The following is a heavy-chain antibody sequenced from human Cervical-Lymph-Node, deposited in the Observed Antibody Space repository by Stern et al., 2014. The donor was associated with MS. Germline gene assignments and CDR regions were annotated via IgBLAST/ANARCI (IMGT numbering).Heavy chain of an antibody. CDR3: VRASDPLFEY. CDR1: GFTFSDYH. V-gene: IGHV3-11*01. CDR2: ISTTGKTI. J-gene: IGHJ4*02. D-gene: IGHD2-21*02. Sequence: VQLVESGGGSVKPGGSLRLSWAVSGFTFSDYHMHWIRQAPGKGLEWISYISTTGKTIYYADSVKGRFTISRDNAKNSLYLQMNSLRVEDTAVYYCVRASDPLFEYWGQGTLVTVSS.